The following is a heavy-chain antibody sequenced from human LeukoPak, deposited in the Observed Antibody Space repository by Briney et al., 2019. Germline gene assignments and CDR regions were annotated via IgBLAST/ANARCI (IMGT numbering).Heavy chain of an antibody. Sequence: GGSLRLSCAAYGFTFSNYWMHWVRQAPGKGLVWVSRISSDGTDTSYADSVKGRFTISRDNAKNTLYLQMNSLRAEDTAVYYCARVHYGDYVDYWGQGTLVTVSS. CDR1: GFTFSNYW. CDR2: ISSDGTDT. J-gene: IGHJ4*02. V-gene: IGHV3-74*01. CDR3: ARVHYGDYVDY. D-gene: IGHD4-17*01.